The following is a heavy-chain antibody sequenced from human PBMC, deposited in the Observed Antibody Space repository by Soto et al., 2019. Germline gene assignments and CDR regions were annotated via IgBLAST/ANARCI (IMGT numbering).Heavy chain of an antibody. CDR3: AKDMGRFLEWPHDY. J-gene: IGHJ4*02. CDR1: GFTFSSYG. Sequence: QVQLVESGGGVVQPGRSLRLSCAASGFTFSSYGMHWVRQAPGKGLEWVAVISYDGSNKYYADSVKGRFTISRDNSKNTLYLQMNSLRAEDTAVYYCAKDMGRFLEWPHDYWGQGTLVTVSS. D-gene: IGHD3-3*01. CDR2: ISYDGSNK. V-gene: IGHV3-30*18.